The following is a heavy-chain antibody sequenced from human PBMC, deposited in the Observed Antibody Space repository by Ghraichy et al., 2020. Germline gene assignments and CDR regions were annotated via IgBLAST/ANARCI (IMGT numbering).Heavy chain of an antibody. J-gene: IGHJ5*02. CDR3: ARVGCSSTSCWFDP. V-gene: IGHV4-59*01. CDR1: GGPISSYY. Sequence: SETLSLTCTVSGGPISSYYWSWIRQPPGKGLEWIGYIYYSGSTDYNPSLKSRVTISVDTSKNQFSLKLSSVTAADTAVYYCARVGCSSTSCWFDPWGQGTLVTVSS. D-gene: IGHD2-2*01. CDR2: IYYSGST.